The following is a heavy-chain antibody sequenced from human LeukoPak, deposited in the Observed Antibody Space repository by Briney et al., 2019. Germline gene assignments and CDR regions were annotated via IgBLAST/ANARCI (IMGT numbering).Heavy chain of an antibody. D-gene: IGHD5-24*01. CDR2: IGASGEST. V-gene: IGHV3-23*01. J-gene: IGHJ3*01. CDR3: AKDIQLST. CDR1: GFTFSVAA. Sequence: QAGGSLRLSCAASGFTFSVAATTWVRQAPGKGLEWVSLIGASGESTYYAGSVKGRFTISRDNSKNTLSLQMNSLRVEDTAMYFCAKDIQLSTWGLGTMVTVSS.